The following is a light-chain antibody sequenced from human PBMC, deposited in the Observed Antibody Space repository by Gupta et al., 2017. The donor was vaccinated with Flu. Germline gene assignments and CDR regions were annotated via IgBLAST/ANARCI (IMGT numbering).Light chain of an antibody. J-gene: IGKJ2*01. CDR1: QSVGTY. CDR3: QKRSNWPPYT. V-gene: IGKV3-11*01. CDR2: DAS. Sequence: EIVLTQSPATLSLSPDERATLSCRASQSVGTYLAWYQQKPGQTPRLLIYDASNRATGIPARFSGSGSGTDFTLTISSLEPEDFAVYYCQKRSNWPPYTFGQGTRLEI.